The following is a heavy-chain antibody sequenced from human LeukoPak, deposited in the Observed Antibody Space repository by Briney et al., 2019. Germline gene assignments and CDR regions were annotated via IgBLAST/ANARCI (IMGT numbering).Heavy chain of an antibody. J-gene: IGHJ4*02. CDR1: GGSFSGYY. V-gene: IGHV4-34*01. D-gene: IGHD7-27*01. Sequence: SETLSLTCAVYGGSFSGYYWSWIRQPPGKGLGWIGEINHSGSTNYNPSLKSRVTISVDTSKNQFSLKLSSVTAADTAVYYCARAGESRSLDYWGQGTLVTVSS. CDR2: INHSGST. CDR3: ARAGESRSLDY.